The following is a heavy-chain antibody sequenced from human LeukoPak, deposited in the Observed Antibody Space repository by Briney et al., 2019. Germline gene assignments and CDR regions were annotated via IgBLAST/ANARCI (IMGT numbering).Heavy chain of an antibody. J-gene: IGHJ4*02. CDR3: ARDARDGYNSNLDY. CDR2: IYISGST. CDR1: GGSISSGSYY. Sequence: PSETLSLTCTVSGGSISSGSYYWSWIRQPAGKGLEWLGHIYISGSTNYNPPLKSRVTISVDTSKNQFSLKLNSVTAADTAVYFCARDARDGYNSNLDYWGQGALVTVSS. D-gene: IGHD5-24*01. V-gene: IGHV4-61*09.